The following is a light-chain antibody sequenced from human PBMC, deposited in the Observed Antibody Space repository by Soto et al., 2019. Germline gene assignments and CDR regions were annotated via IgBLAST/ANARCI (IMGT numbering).Light chain of an antibody. CDR2: DAS. V-gene: IGKV3-11*01. CDR3: QQRSDSYT. J-gene: IGKJ2*01. CDR1: QTLANY. Sequence: EVVLTQSPATLSLSPGERATLSCRASQTLANYLAWYQQRPGQAPRLLIYDASNRATGIPARFSGSGSGTDFTLNISCLEPEDSAVYYCQQRSDSYTFGQGTTLEIK.